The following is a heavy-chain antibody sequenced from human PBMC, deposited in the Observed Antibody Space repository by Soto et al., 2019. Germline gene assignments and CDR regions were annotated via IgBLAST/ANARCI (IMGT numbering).Heavy chain of an antibody. CDR2: ISSRRNII. Sequence: EVQLVESGGGLVQPGGSLRLSCAASGFTFSTYSMNWVRQAPGKGLEWFSYISSRRNIIHYADSVRGRFTSSRDNAENSKHPQMSSLRAEDTAVECGARRYSTSAGERWFDPWGQGTLVTVSS. D-gene: IGHD5-12*01. CDR3: ARRYSTSAGERWFDP. CDR1: GFTFSTYS. J-gene: IGHJ5*02. V-gene: IGHV3-48*01.